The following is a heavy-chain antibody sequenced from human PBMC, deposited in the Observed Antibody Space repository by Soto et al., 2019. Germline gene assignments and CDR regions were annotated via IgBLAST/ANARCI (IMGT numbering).Heavy chain of an antibody. CDR1: GFTFSDSA. Sequence: PGGSLRLSCAASGFTFSDSAIHWVRQASGKGLEWVGRIRSKAQNYATAYAASVQGRFTISRDDSKKTVYLQMNSLKTEDTSVYYCVRVSWNYYSSGMDTWGQGTTVTVSS. D-gene: IGHD3-22*01. CDR3: VRVSWNYYSSGMDT. V-gene: IGHV3-73*01. J-gene: IGHJ6*02. CDR2: IRSKAQNYAT.